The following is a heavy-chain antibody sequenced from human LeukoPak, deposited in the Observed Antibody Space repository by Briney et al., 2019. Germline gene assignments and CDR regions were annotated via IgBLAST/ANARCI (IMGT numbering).Heavy chain of an antibody. V-gene: IGHV3-23*01. CDR3: AKGSIVATIEFYDY. Sequence: PGGSLRLSCAASGFTFSTYAMNWVRQAPGKGLEWVSTISGSGGSTYYADSVKGRFTISRDNSNNTLYLQMNSLRAEDTAVYYCAKGSIVATIEFYDYWGQGTLVTVSS. CDR1: GFTFSTYA. J-gene: IGHJ4*02. CDR2: ISGSGGST. D-gene: IGHD5-12*01.